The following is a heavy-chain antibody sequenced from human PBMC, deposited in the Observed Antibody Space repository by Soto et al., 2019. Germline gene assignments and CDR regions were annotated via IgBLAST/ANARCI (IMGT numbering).Heavy chain of an antibody. D-gene: IGHD5-18*01. CDR2: TYYRSNWYN. V-gene: IGHV6-1*01. Sequence: SQTLSLTCAISGDSGSSNSASCNWSRESPSRGLEWLGRTYYRSNWYNDYAVSVKSRITINPDTSKNQFSLQLNSVTPEDTAVYYCARAKGYSYGYGYWGQGTLVTVSS. CDR1: GDSGSSNSAS. CDR3: ARAKGYSYGYGY. J-gene: IGHJ4*02.